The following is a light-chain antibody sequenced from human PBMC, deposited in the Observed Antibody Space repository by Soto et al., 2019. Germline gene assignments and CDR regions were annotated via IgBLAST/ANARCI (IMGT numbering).Light chain of an antibody. J-gene: IGKJ1*01. Sequence: DIQMTQSPSTLSASVGDRVTITFRASQSINTWLAWHQQKPGKAPKLLIFKASSLEVGVPSRFSGSGSGTDFTLTISRLEPEDFAVYYCQQYGSSPTFGQGTKVDIK. CDR2: KAS. CDR3: QQYGSSPT. CDR1: QSINTW. V-gene: IGKV1-5*03.